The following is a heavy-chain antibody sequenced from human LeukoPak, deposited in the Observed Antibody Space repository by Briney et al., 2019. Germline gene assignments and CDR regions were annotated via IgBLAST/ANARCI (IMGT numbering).Heavy chain of an antibody. CDR1: GFTLDAYA. CDR3: ATWAFYHGLDV. J-gene: IGHJ6*02. V-gene: IGHV3-43*02. CDR2: INADGGRT. Sequence: GGSLTLSCAASGFTLDAYAMHWVRQPPGKGLEWVSLINADGGRTYYADSAKGRFTISRDNSKNSLYLQMNSLRTEDTALYYCATWAFYHGLDVWGQGTTVTVSS. D-gene: IGHD2/OR15-2a*01.